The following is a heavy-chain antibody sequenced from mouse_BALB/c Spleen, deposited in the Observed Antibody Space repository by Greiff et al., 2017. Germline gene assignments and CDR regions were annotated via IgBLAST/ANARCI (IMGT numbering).Heavy chain of an antibody. V-gene: IGHV3-2*02. CDR3: ARYGSSYPRYFDY. J-gene: IGHJ2*01. D-gene: IGHD1-1*01. Sequence: VQLKESGPSLVKPSQSLSLTCTVTGYSITSDYAWNWIRQFPGNKLEWMGYISYSGSTSYNPSLKSRISITRDTSKNQFFLQLNSVTTEDTATYYCARYGSSYPRYFDYWGQGTTLTVSS. CDR1: GYSITSDYA. CDR2: ISYSGST.